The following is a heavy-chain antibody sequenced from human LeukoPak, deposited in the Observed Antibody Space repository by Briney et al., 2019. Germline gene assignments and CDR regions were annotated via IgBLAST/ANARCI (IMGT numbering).Heavy chain of an antibody. D-gene: IGHD5-24*01. Sequence: KPGGSLRLSCVDSGFTFSCYAMNSVRQAPGKVLERVSSISSGSSYIHYADSVKGRFTISRDNAKHSLDLQMNSLRGEDTAVYYCARDRDGGEGRTFDYWGQGALVTVSS. J-gene: IGHJ4*02. CDR3: ARDRDGGEGRTFDY. CDR1: GFTFSCYA. V-gene: IGHV3-21*01. CDR2: ISSGSSYI.